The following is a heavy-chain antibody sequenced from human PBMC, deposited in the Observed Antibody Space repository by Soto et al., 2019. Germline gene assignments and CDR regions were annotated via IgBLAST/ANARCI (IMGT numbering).Heavy chain of an antibody. CDR2: IIPIFGTA. V-gene: IGHV1-69*06. Sequence: QVQLVQSGAEVKKPGSSVKVSCNASGGTFSSYAISWVRQAPGQGLEWMGGIIPIFGTANYAQKFQGRVTITADKSTSTAYMELSSLRSEDTAVYYCARAPGNIVATIGTFDYWGQGTLVTVSS. D-gene: IGHD5-12*01. J-gene: IGHJ4*02. CDR3: ARAPGNIVATIGTFDY. CDR1: GGTFSSYA.